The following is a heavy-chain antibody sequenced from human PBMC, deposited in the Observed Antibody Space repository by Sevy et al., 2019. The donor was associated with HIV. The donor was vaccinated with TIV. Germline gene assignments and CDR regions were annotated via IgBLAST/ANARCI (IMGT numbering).Heavy chain of an antibody. CDR3: ARRYYDSSGFIYYYYYMDV. CDR1: GGSIISSSYY. J-gene: IGHJ6*03. V-gene: IGHV4-39*01. Sequence: SETLSLTCTVSGGSIISSSYYWGWIRQPPGKGLEWIGSIYYSGSTYYNPSLKSRVTISVDTSKNQFSLKLSSVTAADTAVYYCARRYYDSSGFIYYYYYMDVWGKGTTVTVSS. CDR2: IYYSGST. D-gene: IGHD3-22*01.